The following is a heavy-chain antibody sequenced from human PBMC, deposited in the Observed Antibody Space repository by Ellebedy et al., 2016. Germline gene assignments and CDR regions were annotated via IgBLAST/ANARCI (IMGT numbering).Heavy chain of an antibody. Sequence: ASVKVSXKASSYTFTSYGISWVRQAPGQGLEWMGWISAYNGNTNYAQKFQGRVTMTEDTSTDTAYMELSSLRSEDTAVYYCATPTGTTSEPKDYYYYGMDVWGQGTTVTVSS. CDR2: ISAYNGNT. CDR1: SYTFTSYG. CDR3: ATPTGTTSEPKDYYYYGMDV. V-gene: IGHV1-18*01. D-gene: IGHD1-1*01. J-gene: IGHJ6*02.